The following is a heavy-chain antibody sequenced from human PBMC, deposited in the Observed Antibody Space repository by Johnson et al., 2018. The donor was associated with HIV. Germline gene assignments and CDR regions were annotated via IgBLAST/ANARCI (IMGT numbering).Heavy chain of an antibody. V-gene: IGHV3-43*01. D-gene: IGHD4-17*01. CDR3: AREVAGDYGDSPGAFDI. Sequence: VQLVESGGGVVRPGGSLRLSCAASGFTFDDYTMHWVRQAPGKGLEWVSLISWDGGSTYYADSVKGRFTISRDNSKNSLYLQMNSLRTEDTALYYCAREVAGDYGDSPGAFDIWGQGTMVTVSS. CDR2: ISWDGGST. J-gene: IGHJ3*02. CDR1: GFTFDDYT.